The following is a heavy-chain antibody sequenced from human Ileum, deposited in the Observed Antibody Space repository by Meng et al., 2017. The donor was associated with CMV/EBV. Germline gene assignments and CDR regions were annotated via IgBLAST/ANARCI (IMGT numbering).Heavy chain of an antibody. D-gene: IGHD1-26*01. Sequence: GESLKISCAVSGFTFSSYWMSWVRQAPGKGLEWVANIKQDGSEKYYVDTVKGRFTISRDNAKNSLYLQMNSLRAEDTAVYYCAREGAAGTFDYWGQGTLVTVSS. CDR1: GFTFSSYW. V-gene: IGHV3-7*01. J-gene: IGHJ4*02. CDR3: AREGAAGTFDY. CDR2: IKQDGSEK.